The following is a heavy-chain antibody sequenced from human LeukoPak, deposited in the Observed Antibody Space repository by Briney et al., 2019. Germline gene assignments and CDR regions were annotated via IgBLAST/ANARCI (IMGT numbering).Heavy chain of an antibody. D-gene: IGHD4-17*01. CDR2: IKQDGSEK. V-gene: IGHV3-7*04. CDR3: GRADIYGDAFDI. CDR1: GFTFSSYW. Sequence: GGSLRLSCAASGFTFSSYWMSWVRQASGKGLEWVANIKQDGSEKYYVDSVKGRFTISRDNAKNSLYLQMNSLRAEDTAVYYCGRADIYGDAFDIWGQGTMVTVSS. J-gene: IGHJ3*02.